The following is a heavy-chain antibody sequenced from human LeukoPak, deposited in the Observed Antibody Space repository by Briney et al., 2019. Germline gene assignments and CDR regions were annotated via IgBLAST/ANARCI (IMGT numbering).Heavy chain of an antibody. CDR3: ARLMTTVAT. CDR2: VYYNGIT. V-gene: IGHV4-39*01. J-gene: IGHJ4*02. Sequence: PSETLSLTSTVSGGPLFRIPFSWGGIPQPPGKGLEWIASVYYNGITYYNPSLKSRVTISVDTSKNQFALKVTSVTAADTAIYYCARLMTTVATWGQGTLVTVSS. D-gene: IGHD4-11*01. CDR1: GGPLFRIPFS.